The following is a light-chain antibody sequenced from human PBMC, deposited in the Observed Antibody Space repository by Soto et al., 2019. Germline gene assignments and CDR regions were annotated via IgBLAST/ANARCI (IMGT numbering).Light chain of an antibody. CDR1: SSNIGIKT. V-gene: IGLV1-44*01. CDR3: AAWDDSLNGNV. CDR2: SNN. Sequence: QSALTQPPSASGTPGQRVTISCSGSSSNIGIKTVNWYQQLPGTVPKLLIYSNNQRPSGVPDRFSASKSGTSASLAISGLQSEDEAYYYCAAWDDSLNGNVFGTGTKVTVL. J-gene: IGLJ1*01.